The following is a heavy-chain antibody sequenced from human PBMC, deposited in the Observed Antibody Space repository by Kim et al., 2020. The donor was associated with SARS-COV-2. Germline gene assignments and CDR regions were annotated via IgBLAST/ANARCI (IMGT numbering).Heavy chain of an antibody. CDR3: GYYYGSGSYYRYYYYGMDF. D-gene: IGHD3-10*01. CDR2: IIPIFGTA. J-gene: IGHJ6*02. V-gene: IGHV1-69*13. Sequence: SVKVSCKASGGTFSSYAISWVRQAPGQGLEWMGGIIPIFGTANYAQKFQGRVTITADESTSTAYMELSSLRSEDTAVYYCGYYYGSGSYYRYYYYGMDFWGQGTTVTVSS. CDR1: GGTFSSYA.